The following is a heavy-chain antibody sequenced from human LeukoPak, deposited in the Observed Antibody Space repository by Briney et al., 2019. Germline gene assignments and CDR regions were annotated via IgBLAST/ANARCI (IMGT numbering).Heavy chain of an antibody. CDR3: ARVCYDSSGYYCGFDY. CDR1: GFTFRRYE. J-gene: IGHJ4*02. V-gene: IGHV3-48*03. CDR2: ISSSGSTI. Sequence: PGRSLRLSCAASGFTFRRYEMNWVRQAPGKGLEWVSYISSSGSTIYYADSVKGRFTISRDNAKNSLYLQMNSLRAEDTAVYYCARVCYDSSGYYCGFDYWGQGTLVTVSS. D-gene: IGHD3-22*01.